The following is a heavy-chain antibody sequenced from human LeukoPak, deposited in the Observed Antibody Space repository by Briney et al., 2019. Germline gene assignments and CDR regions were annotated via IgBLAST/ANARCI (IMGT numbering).Heavy chain of an antibody. CDR3: ASRTYYDSSGYYPDFDY. CDR1: GYTFTGYY. V-gene: IGHV1-2*02. CDR2: INPNSGGT. D-gene: IGHD3-22*01. Sequence: GASVKVSCKASGYTFTGYYMHWVRQAPGQGLEWMGWINPNSGGTNYAQKFQGRVTMTRDTSISTAYMELSRLRSDDTAVYYCASRTYYDSSGYYPDFDYWGQGTLVTVSS. J-gene: IGHJ4*02.